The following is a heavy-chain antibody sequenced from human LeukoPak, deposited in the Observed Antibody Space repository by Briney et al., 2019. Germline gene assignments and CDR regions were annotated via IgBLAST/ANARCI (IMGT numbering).Heavy chain of an antibody. J-gene: IGHJ3*02. CDR3: ARVLGWQLYAFDI. CDR1: GFSFSNVW. D-gene: IGHD2-15*01. Sequence: IPGGSLRLSCAASGFSFSNVWMSWVRQAPGKGLEWVGRIKSKTDGETTDYAAPVKGRFTISRDDSKNTVYLQMNSLRAEDTAVYYCARVLGWQLYAFDIWGQGTMVTVSS. CDR2: IKSKTDGETT. V-gene: IGHV3-15*01.